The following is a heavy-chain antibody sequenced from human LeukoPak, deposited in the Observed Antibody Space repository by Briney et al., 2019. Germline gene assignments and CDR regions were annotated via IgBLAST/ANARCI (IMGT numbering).Heavy chain of an antibody. CDR1: GFTLSTYG. Sequence: PGGSLRLSCVASGFTLSTYGMHWLRQAPGKGLEWVAVMTYDGNNQYYADSVKGRFSVSRDNSRNTLYLQMNSLRAEDTAVYYCARDQVGYWGQGTLVTVSS. D-gene: IGHD1-26*01. V-gene: IGHV3-33*05. J-gene: IGHJ4*02. CDR2: MTYDGNNQ. CDR3: ARDQVGY.